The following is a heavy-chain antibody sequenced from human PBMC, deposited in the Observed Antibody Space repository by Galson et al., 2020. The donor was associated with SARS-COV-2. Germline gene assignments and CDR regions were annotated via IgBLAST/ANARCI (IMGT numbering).Heavy chain of an antibody. CDR1: GFTFSNYS. CDR2: ISRSSTYI. Sequence: GGSLRLSCAGSGFTFSNYSMSWVRQAPGKGLEWVSSISRSSTYIYYADSVKGRFTISRGNARNSRYLQMNSLRGEDTAVYFCAKVAVAGTGDYCYFDLWGRGTLVTVSS. J-gene: IGHJ2*01. CDR3: AKVAVAGTGDYCYFDL. D-gene: IGHD6-19*01. V-gene: IGHV3-21*01.